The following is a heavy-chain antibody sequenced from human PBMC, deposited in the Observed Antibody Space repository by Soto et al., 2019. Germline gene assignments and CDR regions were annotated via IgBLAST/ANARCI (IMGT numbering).Heavy chain of an antibody. J-gene: IGHJ4*02. V-gene: IGHV4-39*01. CDR3: ARRESYDILTGYYYFDY. D-gene: IGHD3-9*01. CDR2: IYYSGIT. CDR1: GGSISSSSHY. Sequence: QLQLRESGPGLVKPSETLSLTCTVSGGSISSSSHYWGWIRQPPGKGLEWIGSIYYSGITYYKPSLKSRVTISVDTSKNQFSLKLSSVTAADTAVYYCARRESYDILTGYYYFDYWGQGTLVTVSS.